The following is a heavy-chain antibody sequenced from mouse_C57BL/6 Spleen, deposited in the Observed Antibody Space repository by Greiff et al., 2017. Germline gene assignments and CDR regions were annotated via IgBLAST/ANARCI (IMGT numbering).Heavy chain of an antibody. CDR3: TREGYYGSSRHFDY. CDR2: IDPETGGT. CDR1: GYTFTDYE. J-gene: IGHJ2*01. Sequence: LVESGAELVRPGASVTLSCKASGYTFTDYEMHWVKQTPVHGLEWIGAIDPETGGTAYNQKFKGKAILTADKSSSTAYMELRSLTSEDSAVYYCTREGYYGSSRHFDYWGQGTTLTVSS. V-gene: IGHV1-15*01. D-gene: IGHD1-1*01.